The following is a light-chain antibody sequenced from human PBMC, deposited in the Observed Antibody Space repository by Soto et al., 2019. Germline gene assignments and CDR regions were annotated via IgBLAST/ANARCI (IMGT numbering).Light chain of an antibody. Sequence: DIQMTQSPSSVSASVGDRVSIXXRESKSISRYLNWYQQKPGKAPNIXIYVASSLQSEVPSRFSGSGSGTDFTLTITSLQPEDFATYYCQQSYGTPITFGQGTRLEIK. CDR2: VAS. CDR3: QQSYGTPIT. J-gene: IGKJ5*01. V-gene: IGKV1-39*01. CDR1: KSISRY.